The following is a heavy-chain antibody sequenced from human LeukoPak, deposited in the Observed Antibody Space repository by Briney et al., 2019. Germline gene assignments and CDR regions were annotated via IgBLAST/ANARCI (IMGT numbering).Heavy chain of an antibody. CDR2: INDGGNRK. D-gene: IGHD6-19*01. CDR1: GFTFSTCG. Sequence: PGGSLRLSCAASGFTFSTCGMHWVRQAPGKGLEWVAFINDGGNRKDYTDSVQGRLTISRDTSKNILYLQMNSLRVEDTAVYYCAKESPIAVAGHGGWFDPWGQGTLVTVSS. J-gene: IGHJ5*02. CDR3: AKESPIAVAGHGGWFDP. V-gene: IGHV3-30*02.